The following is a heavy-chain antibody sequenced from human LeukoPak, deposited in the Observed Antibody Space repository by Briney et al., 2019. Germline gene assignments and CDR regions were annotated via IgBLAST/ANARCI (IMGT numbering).Heavy chain of an antibody. Sequence: SETPSLTCTVSGGSINNYYWSWIRQPPGKGLEWIGYIYYTGGETNYNPSLKSRLTISVDTSKNQFSLMLTSVTAADTAVYYCARQPGGTAAFDIWAQGTMVAVSS. J-gene: IGHJ3*02. CDR2: IYYTGGET. V-gene: IGHV4-59*08. CDR1: GGSINNYY. CDR3: ARQPGGTAAFDI. D-gene: IGHD1-14*01.